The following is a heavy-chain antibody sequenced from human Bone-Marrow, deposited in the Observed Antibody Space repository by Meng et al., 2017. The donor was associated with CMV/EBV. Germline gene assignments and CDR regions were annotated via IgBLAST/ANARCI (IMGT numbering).Heavy chain of an antibody. V-gene: IGHV3-30*14. J-gene: IGHJ3*02. D-gene: IGHD3-3*01. CDR1: GFTFSSYA. CDR3: ARGVDDFWSGGDAFDI. CDR2: ISYDGSNK. Sequence: GESLKISCAASGFTFSSYAMHWVRQAPGKGLEWVAVISYDGSNKYYADSVKGRFTISRDNSKNTLYLQMNSLRAEDTAVYYCARGVDDFWSGGDAFDIWGQGTMVTVSS.